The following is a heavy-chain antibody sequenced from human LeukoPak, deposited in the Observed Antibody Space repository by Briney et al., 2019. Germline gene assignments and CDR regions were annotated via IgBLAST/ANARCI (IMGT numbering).Heavy chain of an antibody. CDR2: IDHSGST. CDR1: GYSISSGYY. Sequence: SETLSLTCTVSGYSISSGYYWGWIRQPPGKGLEWTGSIDHSGSTYYNPSLKSRITISEDTSKNQFSLKLSSVTAADTAVYYCARDSALLQAVMFDYWGQGTLVTVSS. D-gene: IGHD6-19*01. CDR3: ARDSALLQAVMFDY. V-gene: IGHV4-38-2*02. J-gene: IGHJ4*02.